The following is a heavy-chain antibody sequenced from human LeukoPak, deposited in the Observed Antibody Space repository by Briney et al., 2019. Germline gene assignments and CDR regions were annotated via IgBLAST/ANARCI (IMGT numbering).Heavy chain of an antibody. Sequence: ASVKVSCKASGYTFTSYGISWVRQAPGQGLEWMGWISAYNGNTNYAQKLQGRVTMTTDTSTSTAYMELRSLRSDDTAVYYCARPYMITFGGVIANDAFDIWGQGTMVTVSS. CDR1: GYTFTSYG. J-gene: IGHJ3*02. CDR3: ARPYMITFGGVIANDAFDI. D-gene: IGHD3-16*02. V-gene: IGHV1-18*01. CDR2: ISAYNGNT.